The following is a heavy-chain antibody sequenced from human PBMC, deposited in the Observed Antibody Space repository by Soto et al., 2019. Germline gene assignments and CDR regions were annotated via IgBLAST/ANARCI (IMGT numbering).Heavy chain of an antibody. D-gene: IGHD3-3*01. J-gene: IGHJ4*02. CDR2: IIPIFGTA. CDR1: GGTFSSYA. CDR3: ARQTDFWSGYYLSFGY. V-gene: IGHV1-69*01. Sequence: SVTVSCKASGGTFSSYAISWVRQAPLQGLEWMGGIIPIFGTANYAQKFQGRVTITADESTSTAYMELRSLRSEDTAVYYCARQTDFWSGYYLSFGYWGQGTLVTVSS.